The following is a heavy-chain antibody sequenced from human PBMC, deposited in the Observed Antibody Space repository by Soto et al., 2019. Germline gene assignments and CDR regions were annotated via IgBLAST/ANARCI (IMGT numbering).Heavy chain of an antibody. D-gene: IGHD5-18*01. V-gene: IGHV3-30-3*01. CDR1: GFTISSYA. CDR3: EVWVYSYGHNWFDP. CDR2: ISYDGSNK. J-gene: IGHJ5*02. Sequence: QVQLVESGGGVVQPGRSLRLSCAASGFTISSYAMHWVRQAPGKGLEWVAVISYDGSNKYYADSVKGRFTISRDNSKNTLYLQMNSLRAEDTAVYYCEVWVYSYGHNWFDPWGQGTLVTVSS.